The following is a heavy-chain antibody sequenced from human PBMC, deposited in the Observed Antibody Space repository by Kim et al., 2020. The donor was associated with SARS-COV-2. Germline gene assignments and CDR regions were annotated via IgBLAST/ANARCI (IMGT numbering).Heavy chain of an antibody. V-gene: IGHV3-7*01. Sequence: KYEVDSVKGRFTISRDNAKNSLYLQMNSLRAEDTAVYYCARPGYSYVTDYWGQGTLVTVSS. CDR3: ARPGYSYVTDY. D-gene: IGHD5-18*01. J-gene: IGHJ4*02. CDR2: K.